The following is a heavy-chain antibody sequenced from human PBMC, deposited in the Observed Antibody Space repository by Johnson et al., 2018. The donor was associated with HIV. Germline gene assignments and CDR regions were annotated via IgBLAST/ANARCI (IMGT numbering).Heavy chain of an antibody. J-gene: IGHJ3*01. CDR3: AREGRHYYDSSGHAFDL. V-gene: IGHV3-74*03. Sequence: VQLVESGGGLVQPGGSLRLSCAASGFAFRTYWMVWVRQVPGKRPVWVARIYNDGSRTTYPDSVRSRFTISRDNAKYTVDLQMNSLRVEDTAVYYCAREGRHYYDSSGHAFDLWGQGTVVTVSS. D-gene: IGHD3-22*01. CDR1: GFAFRTYW. CDR2: IYNDGSRT.